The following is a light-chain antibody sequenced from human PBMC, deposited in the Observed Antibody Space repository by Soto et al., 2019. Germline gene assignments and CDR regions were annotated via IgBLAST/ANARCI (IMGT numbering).Light chain of an antibody. CDR1: QSISSYY. CDR2: GAS. Sequence: EVVLTQSPDTLSLPPGERATLSCRASQSISSYYLAWYQQKPGQAPRLLIYGASNRATGIPDRFSGSGSGTDFTLTISRLEPEDFAVYYCQQYGSSGTFGQGTKVDIK. J-gene: IGKJ1*01. V-gene: IGKV3-20*01. CDR3: QQYGSSGT.